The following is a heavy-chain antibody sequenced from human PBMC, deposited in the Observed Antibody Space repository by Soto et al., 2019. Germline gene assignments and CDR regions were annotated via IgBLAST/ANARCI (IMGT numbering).Heavy chain of an antibody. CDR3: ARDLLRSWFVP. J-gene: IGHJ5*02. V-gene: IGHV3-33*01. CDR2: IWYDGSNK. Sequence: QVQLVESGGGVVQPGRSLRLSCAASGFTFSSYGMHWVRQAPGKGLEWVAVIWYDGSNKYYADSVKGRFTISRDNSKNTLYLQMNSLRAEDTVVYYCARDLLRSWFVPWGQGTLVTVSS. CDR1: GFTFSSYG. D-gene: IGHD4-17*01.